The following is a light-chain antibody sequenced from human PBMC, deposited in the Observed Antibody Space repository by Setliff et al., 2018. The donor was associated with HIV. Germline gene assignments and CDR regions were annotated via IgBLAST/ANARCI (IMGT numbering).Light chain of an antibody. CDR3: AAWDDSLNGHLV. Sequence: QSVLSQPPSTSGTPGQRVTISCSGGKSNIGTNSGNWYQQVPGTAPKVLIYRTTRRPSGVPDRFSASKSGTSASLVISGLQSEDEATYFCAAWDDSLNGHLVFGGGTKVTVL. J-gene: IGLJ3*02. CDR2: RTT. V-gene: IGLV1-44*01. CDR1: KSNIGTNS.